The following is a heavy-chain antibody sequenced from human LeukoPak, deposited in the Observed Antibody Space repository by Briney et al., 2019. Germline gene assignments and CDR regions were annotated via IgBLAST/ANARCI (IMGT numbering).Heavy chain of an antibody. D-gene: IGHD1/OR15-1a*01. CDR2: VSFDGNTT. V-gene: IGHV3-30*09. Sequence: PGRSLRLSRAASGFTFRNYAMYWVRQAPGRGLEWAAVVSFDGNTTFYSDSVKGRFAISRDNSKNTLYLEINSLRPEDTAVYYCARFRAATTRFDYWGQGTLVTVSS. J-gene: IGHJ4*02. CDR1: GFTFRNYA. CDR3: ARFRAATTRFDY.